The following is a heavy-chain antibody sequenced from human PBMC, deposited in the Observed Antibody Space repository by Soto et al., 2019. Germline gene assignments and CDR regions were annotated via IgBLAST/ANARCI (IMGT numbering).Heavy chain of an antibody. V-gene: IGHV3-21*01. Sequence: EVQLVESGGGLVKPGGSLRLSCAASGFTFSSYSMNWVRQAPGKGLEWVSSISSSSSYIYYADSVKGRFTISRDNAKNSLNLQMNSLRAEDTAVYYCARDHGYSYGYVAIDYWGQGTLVTVSS. CDR2: ISSSSSYI. J-gene: IGHJ4*02. D-gene: IGHD5-18*01. CDR1: GFTFSSYS. CDR3: ARDHGYSYGYVAIDY.